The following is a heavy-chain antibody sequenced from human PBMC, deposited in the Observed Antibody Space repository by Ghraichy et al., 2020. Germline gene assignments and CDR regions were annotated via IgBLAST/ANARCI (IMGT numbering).Heavy chain of an antibody. D-gene: IGHD3-3*01. V-gene: IGHV3-21*01. CDR1: GFTFSSYS. CDR3: ARSPETITIFGVVNSGFDY. J-gene: IGHJ4*02. Sequence: GGSLRLSCAASGFTFSSYSMNWVRQAPGKGLEWVSSISSSSSYIYYADSVKGRFTISRDNAKNSLYLQMNSLRAEDTAVYYCARSPETITIFGVVNSGFDYWGQGTLVTVSS. CDR2: ISSSSSYI.